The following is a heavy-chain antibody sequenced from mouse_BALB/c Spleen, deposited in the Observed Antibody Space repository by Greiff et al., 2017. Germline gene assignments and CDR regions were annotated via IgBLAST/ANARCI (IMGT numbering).Heavy chain of an antibody. CDR1: GYTFTSYY. CDR2: IYPRDGST. CDR3: ARGGIRKVFDY. Sequence: VQLQQSGPELVKPGASVKISCKASGYTFTSYYIHWVKQRPGQGLEWIGYIYPRDGSTNYNEKFKGKATLTADTSSSTAYMQLSSLTSEDSAVYFCARGGIRKVFDYWGQGTTLTVSS. J-gene: IGHJ2*01. V-gene: IGHV1S12*01.